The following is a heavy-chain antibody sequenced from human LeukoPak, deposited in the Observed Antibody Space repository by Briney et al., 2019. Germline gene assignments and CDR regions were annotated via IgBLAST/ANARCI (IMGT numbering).Heavy chain of an antibody. CDR2: IRYDGSNK. Sequence: GGSLRLSCAASGFTFSSYGMHWVRQAPGKGMEWVAFIRYDGSNKYYADSVKGRFTISRDNSKNTLYLQMNSLRAEDTAVYYCAKSGLWFGELFPKGDAFDIWGQGTMVTVSS. J-gene: IGHJ3*02. CDR1: GFTFSSYG. CDR3: AKSGLWFGELFPKGDAFDI. V-gene: IGHV3-30*02. D-gene: IGHD3-10*01.